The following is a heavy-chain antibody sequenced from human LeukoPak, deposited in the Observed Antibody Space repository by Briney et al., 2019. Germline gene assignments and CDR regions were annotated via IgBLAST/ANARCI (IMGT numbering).Heavy chain of an antibody. CDR3: MRAGSSYSFDH. V-gene: IGHV3-23*01. D-gene: IGHD6-6*01. CDR2: ISGNGGRT. CDR1: GVTFSNYA. J-gene: IGHJ5*02. Sequence: PGGSLRLSCAASGVTFSNYAMSWVRQAAGKGLEWVSTISGNGGRTFYADSVKGRFTISRDNSKNTLDLQMNSLRAEDTAVYYCMRAGSSYSFDHSGQGNLVTVSS.